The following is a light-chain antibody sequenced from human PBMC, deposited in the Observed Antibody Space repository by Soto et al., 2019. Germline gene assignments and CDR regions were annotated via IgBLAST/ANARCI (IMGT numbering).Light chain of an antibody. V-gene: IGKV3-20*01. CDR2: GAS. J-gene: IGKJ1*01. Sequence: ESVLTQSPGTLSLSPGEKATLSCRASQSVSSSYLAWYQQKPGQAPRLLIYGASSRATGIPDRFSGSGSGTAVTLPVSRLEPEDFAVYYWQQFGSSSWTFGQGTKVEIK. CDR3: QQFGSSSWT. CDR1: QSVSSSY.